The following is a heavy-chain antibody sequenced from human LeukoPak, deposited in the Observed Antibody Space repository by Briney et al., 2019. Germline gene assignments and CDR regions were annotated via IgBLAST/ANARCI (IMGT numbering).Heavy chain of an antibody. V-gene: IGHV3-48*01. Sequence: GGSLRLSCVASGFTFSSYSMNWVRQSPGKGLEWVSYISSSSNTIYYADSVKGRFTISRDNANNSLYLQMNSLRAEDTAVYYCARDGFDFWSGYSTTADYWGQGTLVTVSS. CDR3: ARDGFDFWSGYSTTADY. CDR1: GFTFSSYS. CDR2: ISSSSNTI. D-gene: IGHD3-3*01. J-gene: IGHJ4*02.